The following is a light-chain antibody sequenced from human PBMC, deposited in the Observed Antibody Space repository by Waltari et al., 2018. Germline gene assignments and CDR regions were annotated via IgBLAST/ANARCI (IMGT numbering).Light chain of an antibody. Sequence: QSVLPQPPSVSGAPGQRVAISCTGSSSNIGAGYLVHWYQQPPGTAPSLLISANTNRPSGVPDRFSASKSGTSASLAITGLQPGDEADYYCQCYDSRLSGSLFGGGTKVTVL. CDR2: ANT. V-gene: IGLV1-40*01. J-gene: IGLJ2*01. CDR3: QCYDSRLSGSL. CDR1: SSNIGAGYL.